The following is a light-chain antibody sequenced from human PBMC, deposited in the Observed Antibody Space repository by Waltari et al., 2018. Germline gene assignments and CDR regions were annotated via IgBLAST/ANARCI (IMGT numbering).Light chain of an antibody. V-gene: IGLV2-8*01. CDR3: SSYAGSNYLV. J-gene: IGLJ2*01. Sequence: QSALTQPPSASGSPGQSVTISGTGTRSDIGAYNYVSWYQQHPGKAPKFIMFEVTKRPSGVPDRFSGSKSGITASLTISGLQPEDEADYYCSSYAGSNYLVFGGGTKLTVL. CDR2: EVT. CDR1: RSDIGAYNY.